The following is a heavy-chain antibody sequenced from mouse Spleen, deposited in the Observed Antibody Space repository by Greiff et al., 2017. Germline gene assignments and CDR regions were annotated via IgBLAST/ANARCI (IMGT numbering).Heavy chain of an antibody. D-gene: IGHD1-1*01. V-gene: IGHV1-9*01. CDR1: GYTFSSYW. CDR2: ILPGSGST. CDR3: ARVMDYGTPAWFAY. J-gene: IGHJ3*01. Sequence: VKLVESGAELMKPGASVKISCKATGYTFSSYWIEWVKQRPGHGLEWIGEILPGSGSTNYNEKFKGKATFTADTSSNTAYMQLSSLTSEDSAVYYCARVMDYGTPAWFAYWGQGTLVTVSA.